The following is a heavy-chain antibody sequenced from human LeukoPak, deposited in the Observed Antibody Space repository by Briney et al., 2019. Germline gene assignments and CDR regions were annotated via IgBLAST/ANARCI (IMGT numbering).Heavy chain of an antibody. D-gene: IGHD1-26*01. J-gene: IGHJ5*02. CDR2: IYYSGST. CDR1: GGSISSSSYY. Sequence: SETLSLTCTVSGGSISSSSYYWGWIRQPPGKGLEWIGSIYYSGSTYYNPSLKSRVTISVDTSKNQFSLMLSSVTAADTAVYYCARDGGTSYEDWFDPWGQGTLVTVSS. V-gene: IGHV4-39*07. CDR3: ARDGGTSYEDWFDP.